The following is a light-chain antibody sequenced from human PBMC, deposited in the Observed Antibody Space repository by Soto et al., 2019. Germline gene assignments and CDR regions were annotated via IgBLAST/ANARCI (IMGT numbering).Light chain of an antibody. Sequence: QSALTQPRSVSGSPGQSVTISCTGTSSDVGDYNYDSWYQHHPGKAPKLMIYDVSKRPSGVPDRSSGSKSSNTASLTISGLQDEDEDDYYGCSYAGSCTWVFGGGTKLTVL. CDR3: CSYAGSCTWV. J-gene: IGLJ3*02. V-gene: IGLV2-11*01. CDR2: DVS. CDR1: SSDVGDYNY.